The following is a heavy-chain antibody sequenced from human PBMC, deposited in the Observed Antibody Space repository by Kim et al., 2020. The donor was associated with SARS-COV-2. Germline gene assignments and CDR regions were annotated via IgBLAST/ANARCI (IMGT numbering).Heavy chain of an antibody. CDR2: IYSGGST. D-gene: IGHD3-10*01. CDR1: GFTVSSNY. CDR3: ARVGRSRPIWFGELTHYGMDV. V-gene: IGHV3-53*01. Sequence: GGSLRLSCAASGFTVSSNYMSWVRQAPGKGLEWVSVIYSGGSTYYADSVKGRFTISRDNSKNTLYLQMNSLRAEDTAVYYCARVGRSRPIWFGELTHYGMDVWGQGTTVTVSS. J-gene: IGHJ6*02.